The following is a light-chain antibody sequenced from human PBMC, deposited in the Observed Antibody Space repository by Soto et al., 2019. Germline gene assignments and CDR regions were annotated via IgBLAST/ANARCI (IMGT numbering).Light chain of an antibody. CDR3: QQYGDSPDTDRWT. V-gene: IGKV3-20*01. CDR1: QSVRSSS. Sequence: EIVLTQSPGTLSLSPGERASLSCRASQSVRSSSLAWYQQKPGQPPRLLIYGASSRATGIPDRFSGSGSGTDFTLTISRLEPVDFAVYFCQQYGDSPDTDRWTFGPGTKV. J-gene: IGKJ1*01. CDR2: GAS.